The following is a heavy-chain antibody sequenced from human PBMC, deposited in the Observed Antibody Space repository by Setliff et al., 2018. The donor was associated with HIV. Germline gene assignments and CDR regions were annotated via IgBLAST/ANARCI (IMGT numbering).Heavy chain of an antibody. CDR2: IYSGGST. CDR3: ARAMVPDSSGYYRPPAFDI. D-gene: IGHD3-22*01. J-gene: IGHJ3*02. CDR1: GFTFSSNY. Sequence: PGGSLRLSCAASGFTFSSNYMSWVRQAPGKGLEWVSVIYSGGSTYYADSVKGRFTISRDNSKNTLYLQMNSLRAEDTAVYYCARAMVPDSSGYYRPPAFDIWGQGTMVTVSS. V-gene: IGHV3-53*01.